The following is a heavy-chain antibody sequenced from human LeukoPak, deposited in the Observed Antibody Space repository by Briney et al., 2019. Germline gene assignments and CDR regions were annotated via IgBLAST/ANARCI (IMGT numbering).Heavy chain of an antibody. CDR1: GDSVSSNSAA. Sequence: SQTLSLTCAISGDSVSSNSAAWNWIRQSPSRGLEWLGRTYYRSKWYNDYAVSVKSRITINPDTSKNQFSLQLNSVTPEDTAVYYCARDELRYGSGSYYRIFDYWGQGTLVTVSS. CDR3: ARDELRYGSGSYYRIFDY. V-gene: IGHV6-1*01. J-gene: IGHJ4*02. D-gene: IGHD3-10*01. CDR2: TYYRSKWYN.